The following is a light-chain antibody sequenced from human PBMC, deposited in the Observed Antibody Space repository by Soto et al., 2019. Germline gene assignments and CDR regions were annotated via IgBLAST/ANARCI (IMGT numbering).Light chain of an antibody. CDR3: QQANSFPLT. CDR2: AAS. CDR1: QRISSW. V-gene: IGKV1-12*01. J-gene: IGKJ4*01. Sequence: DIKMTQSPSSVSASVGDRVTLTCPASQRISSWLAWYQQKPGKAPKLLIYAASNLESGVPSRFSGSGSGTDFTLTISSLQPEDFATYYCQQANSFPLTFGGRTKV.